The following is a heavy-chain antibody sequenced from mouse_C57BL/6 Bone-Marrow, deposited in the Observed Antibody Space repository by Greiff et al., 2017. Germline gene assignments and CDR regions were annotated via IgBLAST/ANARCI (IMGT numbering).Heavy chain of an antibody. D-gene: IGHD1-1*01. V-gene: IGHV5-9-1*02. Sequence: EVHLVESGEGLVKPGGSLKLSCAASGFTFSSYAMSWVRQTPEKRLEWVAYISSGGDYIYYADTVKGRFTISRDNARNTLYLQMSSLKSEDTAMYYCTRVGITTASEYFDYWGQGTTLTVSS. CDR1: GFTFSSYA. CDR2: ISSGGDYI. CDR3: TRVGITTASEYFDY. J-gene: IGHJ2*01.